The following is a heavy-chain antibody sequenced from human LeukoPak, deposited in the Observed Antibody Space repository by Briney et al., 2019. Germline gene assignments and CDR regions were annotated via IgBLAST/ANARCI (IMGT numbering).Heavy chain of an antibody. D-gene: IGHD6-19*01. V-gene: IGHV3-33*07. Sequence: GRSLRLSCAASGFTFSNHGMYWVRQAPGKGLEWVALIWYDGSKKYYADSVKGRFTISRDNSKNTLSLQMNSLRAEDTAVYFCARLYSSGWADYWGQGTLVTISS. CDR1: GFTFSNHG. J-gene: IGHJ4*02. CDR2: IWYDGSKK. CDR3: ARLYSSGWADY.